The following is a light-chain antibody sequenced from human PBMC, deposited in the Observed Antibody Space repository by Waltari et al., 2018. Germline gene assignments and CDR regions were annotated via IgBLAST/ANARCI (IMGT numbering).Light chain of an antibody. J-gene: IGKJ4*01. CDR1: HSVTNH. Sequence: EIVLTQSPRILSLSPGERATLSCRASHSVTNHLGWYQQRPGQAPRLLVYGASNRATGIPDRFSGSGSGTDFTLSINRLEPEDFAVYYCQQYVALPLTFGGGTKVEIK. CDR3: QQYVALPLT. V-gene: IGKV3-20*01. CDR2: GAS.